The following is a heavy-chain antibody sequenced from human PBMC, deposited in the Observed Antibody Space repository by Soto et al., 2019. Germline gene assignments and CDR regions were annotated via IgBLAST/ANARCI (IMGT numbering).Heavy chain of an antibody. J-gene: IGHJ6*02. CDR3: ARDRGYYDSSGYYYDYYYYGMDV. CDR2: ISAYNGNT. D-gene: IGHD3-22*01. CDR1: GYTFTSYG. Sequence: CKASGYTFTSYGISWVRQAPGQGLEWMGWISAYNGNTNYAQKLQGRVTMTTDTSTSTAYMELRSLRSDDTAVYYCARDRGYYDSSGYYYDYYYYGMDVWGQGTTVTVSS. V-gene: IGHV1-18*01.